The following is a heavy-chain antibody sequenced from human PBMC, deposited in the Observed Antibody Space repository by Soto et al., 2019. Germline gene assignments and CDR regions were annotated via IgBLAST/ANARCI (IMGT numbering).Heavy chain of an antibody. V-gene: IGHV3-7*01. CDR1: GFTFSSYW. Sequence: EVQLVESGGGLVQPGGSLRLSCAASGFTFSSYWLSWVRQAPGKGLEWVANIKQDGSEKYYVDSVKGRFTISRDNAKNSLYLQMNSLRAEDTAVYYCARDSGKPTRDYYYGIDVWGQGTTVTVSS. D-gene: IGHD6-25*01. J-gene: IGHJ6*02. CDR3: ARDSGKPTRDYYYGIDV. CDR2: IKQDGSEK.